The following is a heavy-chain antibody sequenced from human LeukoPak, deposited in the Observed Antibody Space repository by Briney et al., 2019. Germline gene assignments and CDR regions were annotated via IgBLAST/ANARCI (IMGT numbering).Heavy chain of an antibody. V-gene: IGHV3-30*01. D-gene: IGHD4-23*01. CDR3: AGGPENCAGNPDLDD. Sequence: GRSLRLSCAASGFTFSSYAMHWVRQAPGKGLEWVAVISYDGSNKYYADPVKGRFTISRHNSKNTLYLQMNSLRAEDTAVYYCAGGPENCAGNPDLDDWGEGTLVSVSS. CDR2: ISYDGSNK. CDR1: GFTFSSYA. J-gene: IGHJ4*02.